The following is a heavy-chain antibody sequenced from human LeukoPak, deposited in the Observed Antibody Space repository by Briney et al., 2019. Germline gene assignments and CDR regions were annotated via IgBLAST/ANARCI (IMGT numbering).Heavy chain of an antibody. V-gene: IGHV3-48*03. CDR2: ISSSGYTI. D-gene: IGHD4-23*01. CDR1: GFTFSNYE. Sequence: GGSLRLSCAASGFTFSNYEMNWVRQAPGKGLEWVSYISSSGYTIRNADSVKGRFTISRDNAKNSLYLQMNSLRAEDTAFYYCVSVTTVVEDYYYMDVWGKGTTVTVSS. J-gene: IGHJ6*03. CDR3: VSVTTVVEDYYYMDV.